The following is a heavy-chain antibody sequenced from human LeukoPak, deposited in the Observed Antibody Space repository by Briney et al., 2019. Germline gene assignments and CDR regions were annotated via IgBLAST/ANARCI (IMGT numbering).Heavy chain of an antibody. CDR1: GFTFSSYG. CDR2: ISYDGSNE. CDR3: AKVRIQLWEREAFDI. Sequence: GGSLRLSCAASGFTFSSYGMHWVRQAPGKGLEWVAVISYDGSNEYYADSVKGRFTISRDNSKNTLYLQMNSLRAEDTAVYYCAKVRIQLWEREAFDIWGQGTMVTVSS. V-gene: IGHV3-30*18. D-gene: IGHD5-18*01. J-gene: IGHJ3*02.